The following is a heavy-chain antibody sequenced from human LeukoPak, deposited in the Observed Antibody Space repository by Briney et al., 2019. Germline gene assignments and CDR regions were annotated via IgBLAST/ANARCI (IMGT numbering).Heavy chain of an antibody. Sequence: ASVKVSCKASGYTFTGYYLHWVLQAPGQGLEWMGWLNPSSGGTSYAQKFQGRVTMTRDTSISTAYMELSRLTSDDTAVYYCTSDIVVVPAARGDFWGQGTLVTVSS. CDR3: TSDIVVVPAARGDF. J-gene: IGHJ4*02. D-gene: IGHD2-2*01. CDR2: LNPSSGGT. V-gene: IGHV1-2*02. CDR1: GYTFTGYY.